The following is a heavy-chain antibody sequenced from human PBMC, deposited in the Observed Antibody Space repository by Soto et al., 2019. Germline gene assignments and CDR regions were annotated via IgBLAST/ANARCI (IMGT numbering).Heavy chain of an antibody. V-gene: IGHV1-24*01. Sequence: ASVKVSCKVSGYTLTELSMHWVRQAPGKGLEWMGGFDPEDGETIYAQKFQGRVTMTEDTSTDTAYMELSSLRSDDTAFYYCVRDEISSAGLDPWGQGTLVTVSS. CDR2: FDPEDGET. J-gene: IGHJ5*02. CDR1: GYTLTELS. CDR3: VRDEISSAGLDP.